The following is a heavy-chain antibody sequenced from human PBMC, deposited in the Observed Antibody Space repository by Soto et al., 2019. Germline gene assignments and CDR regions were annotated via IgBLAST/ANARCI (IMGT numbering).Heavy chain of an antibody. CDR3: AKGGVVGAKSWFDP. V-gene: IGHV3-23*01. D-gene: IGHD2-15*01. Sequence: LRLSCAASGFTFNNYAMTWVRQAPGKGLEWVSTINYSGGSTYYTDSVKGRFTISRDNSNNSLYLQMNSLRAEDAAVYYCAKGGVVGAKSWFDPWGQGTLVTVSS. CDR1: GFTFNNYA. CDR2: INYSGGST. J-gene: IGHJ5*02.